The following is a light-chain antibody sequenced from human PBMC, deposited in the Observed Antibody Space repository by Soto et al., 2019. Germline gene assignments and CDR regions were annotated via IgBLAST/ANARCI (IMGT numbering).Light chain of an antibody. CDR2: EAS. V-gene: IGKV1-5*03. CDR3: QQYNIYPLT. CDR1: QSISSW. J-gene: IGKJ4*01. Sequence: DIQMTQSPSTLSAFVGDRVSITCRASQSISSWLAWYQQKPGKAPNLLIYEASSLESGVPSRFSGSGSGTEFPLTITTLQPDDFASYYSQQYNIYPLTFGGGTRVDTK.